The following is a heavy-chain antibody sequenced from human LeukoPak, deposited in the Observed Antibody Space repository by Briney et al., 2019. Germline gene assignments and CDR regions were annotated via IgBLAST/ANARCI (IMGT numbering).Heavy chain of an antibody. CDR1: GFTFVSYD. CDR3: ARVTMTGRGFDY. Sequence: ASVKVSCKASGFTFVSYDIHWVRQAPGQRPEWVGWINAGNGNTKSSQKFQSRVTITRDTSASTVYMELSSLTSEDTALYYCARVTMTGRGFDYWGQGTQVTVSS. D-gene: IGHD3-9*01. V-gene: IGHV1-3*01. CDR2: INAGNGNT. J-gene: IGHJ4*02.